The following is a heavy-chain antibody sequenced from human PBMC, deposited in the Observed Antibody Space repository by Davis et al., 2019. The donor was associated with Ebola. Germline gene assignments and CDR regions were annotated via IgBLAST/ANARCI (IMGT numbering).Heavy chain of an antibody. CDR1: GGSISSYY. CDR2: IYYSGST. V-gene: IGHV4-59*01. CDR3: ARTNIHYYYDSSGYAVAPYYFDY. J-gene: IGHJ4*02. Sequence: SETLSLTCTVPGGSISSYYWSWIRQPPGKGLEWIGYIYYSGSTNYNPSLKSRVTISVDTSKNQFSLKLSSVTAADTAVYYCARTNIHYYYDSSGYAVAPYYFDYWGQGTLVTVSS. D-gene: IGHD3-22*01.